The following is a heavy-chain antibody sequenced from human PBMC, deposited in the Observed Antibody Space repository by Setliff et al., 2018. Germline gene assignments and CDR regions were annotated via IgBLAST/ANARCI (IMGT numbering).Heavy chain of an antibody. D-gene: IGHD3-3*01. J-gene: IGHJ3*02. V-gene: IGHV3-21*01. Sequence: GESLKISCAASGFTFSSYSMNWVRQAPGKGLEWVSSISSSSSYIYYADSVKGRFTISRDNAKNSLYLQMNSLRAEDTAVYYCARASSSDNYNFWSGYYDGDAFDIWGQGTMVTVSS. CDR3: ARASSSDNYNFWSGYYDGDAFDI. CDR1: GFTFSSYS. CDR2: ISSSSSYI.